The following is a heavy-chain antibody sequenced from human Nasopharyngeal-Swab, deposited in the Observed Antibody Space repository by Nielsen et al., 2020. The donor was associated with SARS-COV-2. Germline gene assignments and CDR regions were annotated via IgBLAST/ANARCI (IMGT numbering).Heavy chain of an antibody. J-gene: IGHJ3*02. CDR3: ARVLGSIVVVPAAMPVYAFDI. D-gene: IGHD2-2*01. Sequence: WIRQPPGKGREWIGYIYYSGSTNYNPSLKSRVTISVDTSKNQFSLKLSSVTAADTAVYYCARVLGSIVVVPAAMPVYAFDIWGQGTMVTVSS. CDR2: IYYSGST. V-gene: IGHV4-59*01.